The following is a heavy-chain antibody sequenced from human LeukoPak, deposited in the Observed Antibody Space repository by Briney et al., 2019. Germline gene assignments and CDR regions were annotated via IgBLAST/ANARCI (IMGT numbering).Heavy chain of an antibody. J-gene: IGHJ6*02. V-gene: IGHV1-2*04. CDR2: INPNSGGT. Sequence: ASVTVSCTASGYTFTGYYMHWVRQAPGQGLEWMGWINPNSGGTNYAQKFQGWVTMTRDTSISTAYMELSRLRSDDTAVYYCARGCSGGSCYWDYYYYGMDVWGQGTTLTVSS. CDR1: GYTFTGYY. CDR3: ARGCSGGSCYWDYYYYGMDV. D-gene: IGHD2-15*01.